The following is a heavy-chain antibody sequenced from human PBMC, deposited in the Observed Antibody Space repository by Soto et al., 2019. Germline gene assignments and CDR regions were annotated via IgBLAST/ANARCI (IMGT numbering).Heavy chain of an antibody. CDR2: IYPGDSDT. J-gene: IGHJ3*02. CDR1: GYSFTSYW. V-gene: IGHV5-51*01. Sequence: GESLKISCKGSGYSFTSYWIGWVRQMPGKGLEWMRIIYPGDSDTRYSPPFQGQVTISADKSISTAYLQWSSLKASDTAMYYCAINYYDSSGYSYDAFDIWGQGTMVTVSS. D-gene: IGHD3-22*01. CDR3: AINYYDSSGYSYDAFDI.